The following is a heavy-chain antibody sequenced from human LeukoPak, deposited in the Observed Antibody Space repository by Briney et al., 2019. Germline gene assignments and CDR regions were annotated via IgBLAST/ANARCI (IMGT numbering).Heavy chain of an antibody. V-gene: IGHV4-59*01. CDR3: ARDPSYYDSSGSYYFDY. J-gene: IGHJ4*02. Sequence: SETLSLTCTVSGGSISSYYWSWIRQPPGKGLEWIGYIYYSGSTNYNPSLKSRVTISVDTSKNQFSLKLSSVTAADTAVYYCARDPSYYDSSGSYYFDYWGQGTLVTVSS. CDR1: GGSISSYY. CDR2: IYYSGST. D-gene: IGHD3-22*01.